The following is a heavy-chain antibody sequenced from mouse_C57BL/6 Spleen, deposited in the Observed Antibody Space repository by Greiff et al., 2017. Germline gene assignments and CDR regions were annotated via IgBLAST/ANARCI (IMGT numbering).Heavy chain of an antibody. CDR1: GFTFSSYG. CDR3: ARDCYGSKNFDV. CDR2: ISRGGSYT. Sequence: DVKLVESGGDLVKPGGSLKLSCAASGFTFSSYGMSWVRQTPDKRLEWVATISRGGSYTYYPDSVKGRFTISRDNAKNTLYLQMSSLKSEDTAMYYCARDCYGSKNFDVWGTGTTVTVAS. J-gene: IGHJ1*03. V-gene: IGHV5-6*02. D-gene: IGHD1-1*01.